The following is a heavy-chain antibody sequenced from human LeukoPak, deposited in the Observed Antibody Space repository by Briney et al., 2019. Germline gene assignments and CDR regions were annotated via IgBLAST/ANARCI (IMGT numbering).Heavy chain of an antibody. Sequence: GGSLRLSCAPSGFTFSDYYMSWIRPAPGEGLEWVSYISSSGSTIYYADSVKGRFTISRDNAKNSLYLQMNRLRAEDTAVYYCGRDKYYYDSSGLWGYWGQGTLVTVSS. CDR2: ISSSGSTI. J-gene: IGHJ4*02. V-gene: IGHV3-11*04. CDR1: GFTFSDYY. D-gene: IGHD3-22*01. CDR3: GRDKYYYDSSGLWGY.